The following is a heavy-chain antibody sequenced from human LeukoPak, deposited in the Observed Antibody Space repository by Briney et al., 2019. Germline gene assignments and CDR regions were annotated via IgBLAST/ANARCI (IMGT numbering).Heavy chain of an antibody. D-gene: IGHD1-26*01. CDR3: ASQTQRGSERYYFDY. Sequence: PGGSLRLSCATSGFTFSSYSMSWVRQAPGKGLEWVSIISSSGGSTYYADSVKGRFTVSRDISKNTLYLEMTSLRAEDAAVYYCASQTQRGSERYYFDYWGQGTLVTVSS. V-gene: IGHV3-23*01. J-gene: IGHJ4*02. CDR2: ISSSGGST. CDR1: GFTFSSYS.